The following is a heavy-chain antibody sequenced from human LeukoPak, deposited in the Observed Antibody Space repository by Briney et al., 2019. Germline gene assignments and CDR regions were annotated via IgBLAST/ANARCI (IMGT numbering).Heavy chain of an antibody. V-gene: IGHV3-33*01. J-gene: IGHJ4*02. CDR3: ARDYCCGVGYYFDY. D-gene: IGHD2-21*02. Sequence: GRSLRLSCAASGFTFSSYGMHWVRPAPGKGLEGVTVIWSVGRDKYYAAFVKGRFPISRDNSKLYLQMDSVTVEDTAVYYCARDYCCGVGYYFDYWGQGTLVTVSS. CDR2: IWSVGRDK. CDR1: GFTFSSYG.